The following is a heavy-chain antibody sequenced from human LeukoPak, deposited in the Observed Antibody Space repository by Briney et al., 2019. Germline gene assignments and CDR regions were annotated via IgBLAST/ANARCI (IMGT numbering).Heavy chain of an antibody. CDR1: GFTFDDYA. D-gene: IGHD3-22*01. V-gene: IGHV3-9*01. CDR2: LSWNSGSI. CDR3: AKGDHYYDSSGIDY. Sequence: PGGSLRRSCAASGFTFDDYAMHWVRQAPGKGLEWVSGLSWNSGSIGYADSVKGRFTIFRDNAKNSLYLQMNSLRAEDTALYYCAKGDHYYDSSGIDYWGQGTLVTVSS. J-gene: IGHJ4*02.